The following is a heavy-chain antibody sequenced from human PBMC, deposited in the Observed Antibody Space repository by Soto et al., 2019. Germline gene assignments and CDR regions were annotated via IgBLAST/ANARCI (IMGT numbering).Heavy chain of an antibody. CDR2: IYSGGST. CDR1: GFTVSSNY. CDR3: ARARIAAAGRALGY. Sequence: GGSLRLSCAASGFTVSSNYMSWVRQAPGKGLEWVSVIYSGGSTYYADSVKGRFTISRHNSKNTLYLQMNSLRAEDTAVYYCARARIAAAGRALGYWGQGTLVTAPQ. J-gene: IGHJ4*02. V-gene: IGHV3-53*04. D-gene: IGHD6-13*01.